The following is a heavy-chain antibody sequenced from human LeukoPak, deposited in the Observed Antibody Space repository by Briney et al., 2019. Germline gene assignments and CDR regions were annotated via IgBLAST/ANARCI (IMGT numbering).Heavy chain of an antibody. D-gene: IGHD2-15*01. CDR3: ARERSGGIFDY. CDR2: IRGST. Sequence: GGSLRLSCAASGFTFNNYAMSWVRQAPGKGLEWVSLIRGSTYYADSVKGRFTISRDNSQNTLYLQMNSLRAEDTAVYYCARERSGGIFDYWGQGTLVTVSS. V-gene: IGHV3-23*01. CDR1: GFTFNNYA. J-gene: IGHJ4*02.